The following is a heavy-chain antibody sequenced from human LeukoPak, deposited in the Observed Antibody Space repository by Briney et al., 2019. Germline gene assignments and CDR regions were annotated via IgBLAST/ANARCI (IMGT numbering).Heavy chain of an antibody. V-gene: IGHV3-53*01. J-gene: IGHJ3*02. CDR2: IYTGGST. CDR3: ARDLGDYVGYDASDI. D-gene: IGHD4-17*01. CDR1: GVTVSDNY. Sequence: GGSLRLSCAVSGVTVSDNYMTWVRQAPGKGLEWVSVIYTGGSTYYADSVKGRFTISRDNAKNSLYLQMNSLRAEDTAVYYCARDLGDYVGYDASDIWGQGTRVTVYS.